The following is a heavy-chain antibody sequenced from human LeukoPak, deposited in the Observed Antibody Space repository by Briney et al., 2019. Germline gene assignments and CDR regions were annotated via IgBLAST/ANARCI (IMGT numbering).Heavy chain of an antibody. V-gene: IGHV4-30-4*01. CDR1: GGSISSGDYY. CDR3: ARDPNYYYDSSGFDY. D-gene: IGHD3-22*01. CDR2: IYYSGST. J-gene: IGHJ4*02. Sequence: SETLSLTCTVSGGSISSGDYYWSWIRQPPGKGLEWIGYIYYSGSTYYNPSLKSRVTISVDMSKNQFSLKLSSVTAADTAVYYCARDPNYYYDSSGFDYWGQGTLVTVSS.